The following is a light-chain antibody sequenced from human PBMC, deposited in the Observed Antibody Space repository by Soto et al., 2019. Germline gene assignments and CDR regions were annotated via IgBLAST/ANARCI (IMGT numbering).Light chain of an antibody. Sequence: QSALTQPASVSGSPGQSITISCTGTSSDVGGYNYVSWYQQHPGKAPKLMIYEVSNRPSGVSNRFSGSKSGNTASLTISGLQAEDVADYYCSSYTSGSIFVFGGGTNVSVL. CDR2: EVS. V-gene: IGLV2-14*01. J-gene: IGLJ2*01. CDR3: SSYTSGSIFV. CDR1: SSDVGGYNY.